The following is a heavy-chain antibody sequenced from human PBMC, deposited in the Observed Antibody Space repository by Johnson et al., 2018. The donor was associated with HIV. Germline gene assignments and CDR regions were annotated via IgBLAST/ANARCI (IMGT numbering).Heavy chain of an antibody. V-gene: IGHV3-30*03. Sequence: QVQLVESGGGVVQPGRSLRLSCAASGFTFSSYAMHWVRQAPGKGLEWVAVISFDGRDKDYADSVKGRFTISRDNSKNTLNLQMNSLRAGDAAVYYCARCSLAYCGGDCYFDAFDIWGQGTMVTVSS. J-gene: IGHJ3*02. CDR2: ISFDGRDK. CDR1: GFTFSSYA. D-gene: IGHD2-21*02. CDR3: ARCSLAYCGGDCYFDAFDI.